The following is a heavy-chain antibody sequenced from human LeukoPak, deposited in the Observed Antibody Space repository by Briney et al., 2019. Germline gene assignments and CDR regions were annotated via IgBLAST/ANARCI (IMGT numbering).Heavy chain of an antibody. J-gene: IGHJ4*02. Sequence: GGSLRLSCAASGFTFTSYAMSYVRQAPGKGLEWVAAISGSGGSAYYAQPVKGRFTISRDNSKNTLYLQLSSLRDEDTAVYYCARGHARLYSPFDYWGQETLVTVSS. CDR3: ARGHARLYSPFDY. D-gene: IGHD2-21*01. CDR2: ISGSGGSA. CDR1: GFTFTSYA. V-gene: IGHV3-23*01.